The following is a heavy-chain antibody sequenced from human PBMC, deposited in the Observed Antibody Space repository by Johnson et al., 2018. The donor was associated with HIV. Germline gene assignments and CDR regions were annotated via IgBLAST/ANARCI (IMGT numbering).Heavy chain of an antibody. V-gene: IGHV3-30-3*01. D-gene: IGHD3-3*01. CDR1: GFTFSSYA. CDR2: ISYDGTNK. Sequence: QMQLVESGGGVVQPGRSLRLSCAASGFTFSSYAMHWVRQAPGKGLEWVAVISYDGTNKYYAESVKGRFTISRDNSKNTLYLQMNSLRAEDTAVYYCTKGRIFGVVMEAFDIWGQGTMVTVSS. CDR3: TKGRIFGVVMEAFDI. J-gene: IGHJ3*02.